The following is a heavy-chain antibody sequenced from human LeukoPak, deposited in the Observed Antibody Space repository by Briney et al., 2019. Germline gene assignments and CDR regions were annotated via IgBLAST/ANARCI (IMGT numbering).Heavy chain of an antibody. V-gene: IGHV4-59*08. J-gene: IGHJ2*01. CDR1: GGSISSYY. Sequence: PSETLSLTCTVAGGSISSYYWSWIRHPPGKWLEWSGYIYYSGSTNYNPSLKSRVTISVDTSKTQFSLKLSSVTAADTAVYYCARQGGGFWYFDLWGRGTLVTVSS. CDR3: ARQGGGFWYFDL. D-gene: IGHD6-25*01. CDR2: IYYSGST.